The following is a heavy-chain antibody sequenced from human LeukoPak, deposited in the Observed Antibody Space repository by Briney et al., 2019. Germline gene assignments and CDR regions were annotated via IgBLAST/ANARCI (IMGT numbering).Heavy chain of an antibody. D-gene: IGHD1-1*01. Sequence: GGSLRLSCAASGFTFSDYAMPWVRQAPGKGLEFVSVIGPIGVYTYYANSVKGRFTISRDNSKSTVSLQMGSLRDEDMAVYYCARSPPGRTNWNYYDYWGRGTLVTVSS. CDR2: IGPIGVYT. CDR3: ARSPPGRTNWNYYDY. CDR1: GFTFSDYA. J-gene: IGHJ4*02. V-gene: IGHV3-64*01.